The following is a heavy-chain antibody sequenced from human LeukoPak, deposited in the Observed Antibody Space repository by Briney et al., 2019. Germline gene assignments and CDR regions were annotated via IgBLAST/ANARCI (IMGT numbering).Heavy chain of an antibody. CDR3: ARSSIAAPRYDY. Sequence: ASVKASCKVSGYTLTELSMHWVRQAPGKGLEWMGWINPNSGGTNYAQKFQGRVTMTRDTSISTAYMELSRLRSDDTAVYYCARSSIAAPRYDYWGQGTLVTVSS. CDR1: GYTLTELS. V-gene: IGHV1-2*02. J-gene: IGHJ4*02. CDR2: INPNSGGT. D-gene: IGHD6-6*01.